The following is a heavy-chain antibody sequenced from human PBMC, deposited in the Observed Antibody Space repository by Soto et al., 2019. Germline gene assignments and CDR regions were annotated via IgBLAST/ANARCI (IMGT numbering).Heavy chain of an antibody. CDR2: IDWDDDK. V-gene: IGHV2-70*11. J-gene: IGHJ5*02. CDR1: GFSLSTSGMC. D-gene: IGHD3-10*01. Sequence: SGPTLVNPTQTLTLTCTFSGFSLSTSGMCVSWIRQPPGKALEWLARIDWDDDKYYSTSLKTRLTISKDTSKNQVVLTMTNMDPVDTATYYCARTPRYGFGDQTESWFDPWGQGTLVTVSS. CDR3: ARTPRYGFGDQTESWFDP.